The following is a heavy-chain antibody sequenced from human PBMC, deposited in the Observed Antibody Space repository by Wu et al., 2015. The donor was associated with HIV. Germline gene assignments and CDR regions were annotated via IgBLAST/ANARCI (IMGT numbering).Heavy chain of an antibody. CDR3: ARVPPIVGATWLTLDY. D-gene: IGHD1-26*01. V-gene: IGHV1-18*01. J-gene: IGHJ4*02. CDR2: ISAYNGNT. CDR1: GYTFTSYG. Sequence: QVQLVQSGAEVKKPGASVKVSCKASGYTFTSYGISWVRQAPGQGLEWMGWISAYNGNTNYAQKLQGRVTMTTDTSTSTAYMELRSLRSDDTAVYYCARVPPIVGATWLTLDYWAREPWSPSPQ.